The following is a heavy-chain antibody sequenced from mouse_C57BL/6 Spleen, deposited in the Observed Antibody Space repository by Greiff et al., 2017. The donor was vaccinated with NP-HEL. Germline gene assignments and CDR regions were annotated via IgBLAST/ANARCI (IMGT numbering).Heavy chain of an antibody. V-gene: IGHV6-3*01. CDR3: TGQLRPSYAMDY. CDR2: IRLKSDNYAT. J-gene: IGHJ4*01. Sequence: EVKLEESGGGLVQPGGSMKLSCVASGFTFSNYWMNWVRQSPEKGLEWVAQIRLKSDNYATHYAESVKGRFTISRDDSKSSVYLQMNNLRAEDTGIYYCTGQLRPSYAMDYWGQGTSVTVSS. D-gene: IGHD3-2*02. CDR1: GFTFSNYW.